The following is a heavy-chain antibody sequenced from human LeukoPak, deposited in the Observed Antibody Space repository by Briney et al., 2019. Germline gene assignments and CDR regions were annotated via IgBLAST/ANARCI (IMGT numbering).Heavy chain of an antibody. D-gene: IGHD3-22*01. CDR3: ARVVFGGSGYSDDAFDI. CDR2: INPNSGGT. CDR1: GYTFTGYY. J-gene: IGHJ3*02. V-gene: IGHV1-2*06. Sequence: ASVKVSCKAAGYTFTGYYMHWVRQAPGQGLEWMGRINPNSGGTNYAQKSQGRVTMTRDTSISTAYMELSRLRSDDTAVYYCARVVFGGSGYSDDAFDIWGQGTMVTVSS.